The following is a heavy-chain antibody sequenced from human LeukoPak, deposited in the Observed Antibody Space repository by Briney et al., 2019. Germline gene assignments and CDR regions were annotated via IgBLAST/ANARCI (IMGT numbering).Heavy chain of an antibody. D-gene: IGHD5-12*01. CDR3: ARTTEGYAGGPGYSYYYYMDV. Sequence: PSETLSLTCTVSGGSISSDYWSWIRQPPGKGLEWIGYIHYNGNTNYNPSLKSRLTMSVDTSKSQFSLKLSYVTAADTAVYYCARTTEGYAGGPGYSYYYYMDVWGKGTTVTISS. CDR1: GGSISSDY. J-gene: IGHJ6*03. CDR2: IHYNGNT. V-gene: IGHV4-59*01.